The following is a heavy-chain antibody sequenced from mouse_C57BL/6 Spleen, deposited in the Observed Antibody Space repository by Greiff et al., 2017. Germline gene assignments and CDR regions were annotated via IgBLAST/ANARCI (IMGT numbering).Heavy chain of an antibody. CDR2: IDPSDSET. V-gene: IGHV1-52*01. Sequence: QVQLQQPGAELVRPGSSVKLSCKASGYTFTSYWMHWVKQRPIQGLEWIGNIDPSDSETHYNQKFKDKATLTVDKSSSTAYMQLSSLTSEDSAVYYCATGDDGYPSDVWGTGTTVTVSS. CDR3: ATGDDGYPSDV. CDR1: GYTFTSYW. J-gene: IGHJ1*03. D-gene: IGHD2-3*01.